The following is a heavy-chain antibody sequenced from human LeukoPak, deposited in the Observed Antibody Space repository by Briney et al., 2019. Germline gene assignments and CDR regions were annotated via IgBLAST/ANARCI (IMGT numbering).Heavy chain of an antibody. CDR2: IIPIFGTA. D-gene: IGHD2-2*02. CDR1: EGTFSSYA. V-gene: IGHV1-69*13. J-gene: IGHJ4*02. CDR3: ARDQEYCSSTSCYTRFDY. Sequence: SVKVSCKASEGTFSSYAISWVRQAPGQGLEWMGGIIPIFGTANYAQKFQGRVTITADESTSTAYMELSSLRSEDTAVYYCARDQEYCSSTSCYTRFDYWGQGTLVTVSS.